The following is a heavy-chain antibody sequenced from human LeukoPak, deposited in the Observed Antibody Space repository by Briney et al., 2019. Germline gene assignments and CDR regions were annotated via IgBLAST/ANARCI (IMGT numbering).Heavy chain of an antibody. CDR3: ARGSVRGEFDP. Sequence: PSETLSLTCTVSGGSISNYYWSWIRQPPGKGLEWIGYIYYSGSTNYNPSLKSRVTISVDTSKNQFSLKLSSVTAADTAVYSCARGSVRGEFDPWGQGTLVAVSS. J-gene: IGHJ5*02. D-gene: IGHD3-10*01. CDR2: IYYSGST. CDR1: GGSISNYY. V-gene: IGHV4-59*12.